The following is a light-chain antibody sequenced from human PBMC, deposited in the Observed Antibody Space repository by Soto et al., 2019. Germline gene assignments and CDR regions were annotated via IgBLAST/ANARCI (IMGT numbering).Light chain of an antibody. J-gene: IGKJ3*01. CDR1: QSITNS. V-gene: IGKV1-39*01. Sequence: DIQMTQSPSSLSASVGDRVTITCRASQSITNSLNWYQHKPGKAPTLVVYAASSLQSGVPSRFSGSGSGTDFTLTISSLKPEDFATYFCQQGHSMPFTFGPGTKVHIK. CDR2: AAS. CDR3: QQGHSMPFT.